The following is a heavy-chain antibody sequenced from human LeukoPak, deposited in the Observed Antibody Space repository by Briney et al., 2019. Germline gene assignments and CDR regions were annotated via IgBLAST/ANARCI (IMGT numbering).Heavy chain of an antibody. CDR2: INPNSGGT. CDR3: AKDYEDGRRSGGSYYFDY. J-gene: IGHJ4*02. D-gene: IGHD3-3*01. Sequence: ASVKVSCKASGYTFTCYYMHWVRQAPGQGLEGMGWINPNSGGTNYAQKFQGRVTMTRDTTISTAYMELSRLRSDGTAVYYCAKDYEDGRRSGGSYYFDYWGQGTLVTVSS. CDR1: GYTFTCYY. V-gene: IGHV1-2*02.